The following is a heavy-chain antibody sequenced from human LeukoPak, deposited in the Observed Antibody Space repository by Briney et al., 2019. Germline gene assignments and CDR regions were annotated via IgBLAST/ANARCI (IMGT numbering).Heavy chain of an antibody. D-gene: IGHD3-22*01. J-gene: IGHJ4*02. CDR3: ARDGFDYYDSGGFPYFDY. Sequence: PGGSLRLSCAASGFTFSSYGMHWVRQAPGKGLQWVSGISSGGAGIYYADSVKGRFTISRDNSKNTLYLQMNSLRAEDTAVYFCARDGFDYYDSGGFPYFDYWGQGTLVTVSS. V-gene: IGHV3-23*01. CDR2: ISSGGAGI. CDR1: GFTFSSYG.